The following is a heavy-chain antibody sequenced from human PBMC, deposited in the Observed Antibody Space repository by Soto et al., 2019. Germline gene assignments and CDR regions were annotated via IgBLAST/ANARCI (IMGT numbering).Heavy chain of an antibody. CDR1: GFTFSSYG. CDR2: IWYDGSNK. Sequence: QVQLVESGGGVVQPGRSLRLSCAASGFTFSSYGMHWVRQAPGKGLEWVAVIWYDGSNKYYADSVKGRFTISRDNSKNKLYLQMNSLTAEDTAVYYCARVRSCSSTTCYNFDWWGQGTLVTVSS. D-gene: IGHD2-2*02. CDR3: ARVRSCSSTTCYNFDW. V-gene: IGHV3-33*01. J-gene: IGHJ4*02.